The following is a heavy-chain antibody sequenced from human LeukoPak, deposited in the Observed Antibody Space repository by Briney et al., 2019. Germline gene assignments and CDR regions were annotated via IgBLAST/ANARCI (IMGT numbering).Heavy chain of an antibody. D-gene: IGHD3-22*01. J-gene: IGHJ4*02. CDR3: ARGRNTMTY. V-gene: IGHV4-34*01. CDR2: VNHSGST. CDR1: GGSFSGYY. Sequence: SETLSLTCAVYGGSFSGYYWSWIRQPPGKGLEWIGEVNHSGSTNYNPSLKSRVTISVDTSKNQFSLKLSSVTAADTAVYYCARGRNTMTYWGQGTLVTVSS.